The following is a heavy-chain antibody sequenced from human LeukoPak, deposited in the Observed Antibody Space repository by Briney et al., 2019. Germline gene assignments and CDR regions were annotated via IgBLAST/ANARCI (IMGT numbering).Heavy chain of an antibody. J-gene: IGHJ4*02. CDR3: ARHGSGGSSYTYFDS. Sequence: SETLSLTCTVSGGSISSYYWNWIRQPPGKGLEWIGYIYYNGATNYSPSLKSRVTISVDMSKNQFSLKLSSVTAADTAVYYCARHGSGGSSYTYFDSWGQGTLVTVSS. CDR2: IYYNGAT. D-gene: IGHD2-15*01. V-gene: IGHV4-59*08. CDR1: GGSISSYY.